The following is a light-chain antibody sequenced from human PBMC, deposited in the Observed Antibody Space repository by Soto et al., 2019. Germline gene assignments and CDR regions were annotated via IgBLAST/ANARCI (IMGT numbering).Light chain of an antibody. CDR1: QSVSTY. J-gene: IGKJ1*01. V-gene: IGKV3-11*01. CDR3: QQRSNWPRP. Sequence: EIVLTQSPATLSLSPGDRATLSCRASQSVSTYLAWYQQKPGQAPRLLMYGASTRATGIPARFSGSGSGTDFTLTISSLEPEDFAVYYCQQRSNWPRPFGQGTKVEIK. CDR2: GAS.